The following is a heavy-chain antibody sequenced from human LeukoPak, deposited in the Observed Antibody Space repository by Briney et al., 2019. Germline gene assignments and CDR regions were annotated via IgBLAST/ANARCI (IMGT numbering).Heavy chain of an antibody. J-gene: IGHJ4*02. D-gene: IGHD3-10*01. Sequence: GGSLRLSCAASGFAFSSYGMQWVRQAPGKGLGWVAVIWYDGSNKYYADSVKGRFTISRDNSKNTLYLQMNSPRAEDTAVYYCARGVEDYGSGSYLKWVFDYWGQGTLVTVSS. CDR2: IWYDGSNK. CDR1: GFAFSSYG. CDR3: ARGVEDYGSGSYLKWVFDY. V-gene: IGHV3-33*01.